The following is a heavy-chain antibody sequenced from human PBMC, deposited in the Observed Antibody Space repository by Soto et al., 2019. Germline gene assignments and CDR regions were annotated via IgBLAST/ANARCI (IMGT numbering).Heavy chain of an antibody. CDR3: SRDDSDWFFN. CDR2: IGSKGETYAT. CDR1: GFTFGASA. Sequence: EVQLVESGGGLVQPGGSLKLSCAASGFTFGASALHWVRQASGKGLEWLGRIGSKGETYATAYAASVKGRFTICRDDSKNTVYLQMNSLECEDTSVYYCSRDDSDWFFNWGRGPLVTVSS. J-gene: IGHJ4*02. D-gene: IGHD3-9*01. V-gene: IGHV3-73*02.